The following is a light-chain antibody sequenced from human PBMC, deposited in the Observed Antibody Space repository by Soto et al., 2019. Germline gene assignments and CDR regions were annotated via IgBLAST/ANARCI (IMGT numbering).Light chain of an antibody. J-gene: IGLJ2*01. CDR3: NSYTSSSNPV. V-gene: IGLV2-14*01. Sequence: QSALTQPASVSGSPGQSITISCTGTSSDVGGYIYVSWYQQHPGKAPKLMIYEVSNRPSGVSNRFSGSKSGNTASLTISGLQADDEADYYCNSYTSSSNPVFGGGTKVTVL. CDR1: SSDVGGYIY. CDR2: EVS.